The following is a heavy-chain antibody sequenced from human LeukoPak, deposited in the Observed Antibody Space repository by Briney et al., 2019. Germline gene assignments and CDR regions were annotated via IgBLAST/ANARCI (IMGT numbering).Heavy chain of an antibody. Sequence: ASVKVSCKASGYTFTGYYMHWVRQAPGQGLEWMGQINPNSGGTNYAQKFQGRVTMTRDTSISTAYKELSRLRSDDTAVYYCARGSTYYYDSSGYYRDYWGQGTLVTVSS. CDR2: INPNSGGT. D-gene: IGHD3-22*01. CDR1: GYTFTGYY. V-gene: IGHV1-2*06. J-gene: IGHJ4*02. CDR3: ARGSTYYYDSSGYYRDY.